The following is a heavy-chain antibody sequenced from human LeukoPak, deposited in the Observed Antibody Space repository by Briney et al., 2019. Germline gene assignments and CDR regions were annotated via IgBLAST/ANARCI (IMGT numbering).Heavy chain of an antibody. CDR1: GYTFTSYG. D-gene: IGHD3-22*01. CDR3: ARDVTYDSSGYQPNDY. Sequence: GASVKVSCKASGYTFTSYGISWVRQAPGQGLEWMGWISAYNGNTNYAQKLQGRVTMTTDTSTSTAYMELRSLRSDDTAVYYCARDVTYDSSGYQPNDYWGQGTLVTVSS. CDR2: ISAYNGNT. V-gene: IGHV1-18*01. J-gene: IGHJ4*02.